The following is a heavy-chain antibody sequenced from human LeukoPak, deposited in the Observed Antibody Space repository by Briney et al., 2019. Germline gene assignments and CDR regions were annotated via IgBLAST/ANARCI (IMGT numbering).Heavy chain of an antibody. D-gene: IGHD6-13*01. CDR3: AKDYSSSWYRQFDP. J-gene: IGHJ5*02. CDR1: GFTFSSNG. Sequence: GGTLRLSCAASGFTFSSNGMSWVRQAPGKGLEWVSAISGSGGSTYYADSVKGRFTISRDNSKNTLYLQMNSLRAEDTAVYYCAKDYSSSWYRQFDPWGQGTLVTVSS. V-gene: IGHV3-23*01. CDR2: ISGSGGST.